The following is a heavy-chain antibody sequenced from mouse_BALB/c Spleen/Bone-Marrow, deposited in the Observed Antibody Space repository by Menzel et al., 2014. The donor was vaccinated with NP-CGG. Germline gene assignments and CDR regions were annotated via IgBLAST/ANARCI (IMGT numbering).Heavy chain of an antibody. J-gene: IGHJ4*01. V-gene: IGHV2-6-2*01. CDR3: ARHRYDVGAMDY. Sequence: VQLQQSGPDLVAPSQSLSITCTVSGFSLTSYGVHWVRQPPGKGLEWLVVIWSDGSTTYNSALKSRLSISKDNTKSQVFLKRNSLQTDDTAMYYCARHRYDVGAMDYWGQGTSVTVSS. D-gene: IGHD2-12*01. CDR1: GFSLTSYG. CDR2: IWSDGST.